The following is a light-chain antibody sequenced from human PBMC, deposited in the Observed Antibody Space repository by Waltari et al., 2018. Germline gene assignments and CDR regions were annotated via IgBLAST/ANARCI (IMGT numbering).Light chain of an antibody. J-gene: IGKJ2*01. CDR3: QQYNTYPFT. V-gene: IGKV1-5*03. CDR2: MAS. CDR1: QSISNW. Sequence: DIQMTPSPSTLSASIGDRVTITCRASQSISNWLAWYQQIPGKAPKLLIYMASSLETGVPSRFRGSGSGTEFTLTISSVQPGDCATYYCQQYNTYPFTFGLGTKLESK.